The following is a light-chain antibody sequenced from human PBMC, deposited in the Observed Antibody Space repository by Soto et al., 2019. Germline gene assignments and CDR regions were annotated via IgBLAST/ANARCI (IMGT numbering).Light chain of an antibody. CDR2: EVS. V-gene: IGLV2-14*01. CDR1: SSDVGGYNY. Sequence: QSVLTQPASVSGSPGQSITISCTGTSSDVGGYNYVSWYQQHPGKAPKLMISEVSNRPSGVSNRFSGSKSGNTASLTISGLQSEDESDYYGSLYTSSSTLDWVFGGGTKLTVL. J-gene: IGLJ3*02. CDR3: SLYTSSSTLDWV.